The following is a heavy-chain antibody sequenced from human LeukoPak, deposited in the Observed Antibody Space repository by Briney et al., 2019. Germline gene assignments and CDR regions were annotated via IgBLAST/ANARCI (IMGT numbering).Heavy chain of an antibody. CDR3: AKGRSRTVLRYFDWDTDYYFDY. V-gene: IGHV3-23*01. CDR2: ISGSGGST. J-gene: IGHJ4*02. D-gene: IGHD3-9*01. CDR1: GFTFSSYA. Sequence: PGGSLRLSCAASGFTFSSYAMSWVRQAPGKGLEWVSAISGSGGSTYYADSVKGRFTISRDNSKNTLYLQMNSLRAEDTAVYYCAKGRSRTVLRYFDWDTDYYFDYWGQGTLVTVSS.